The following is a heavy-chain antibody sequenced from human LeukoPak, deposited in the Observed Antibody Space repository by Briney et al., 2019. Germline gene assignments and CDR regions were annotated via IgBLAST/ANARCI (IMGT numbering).Heavy chain of an antibody. J-gene: IGHJ4*02. CDR2: IKLDGSEK. Sequence: GGSLRLSCVASGFTFGKYWMSWVRQAPGKGLEWVANIKLDGSEKNYVDSVKGRFTISRGNTKNSLYLRMNSLRAEDTAVFYCARDQYDTWSRRGNFDSWGQGTLVIVSS. CDR3: ARDQYDTWSRRGNFDS. D-gene: IGHD3-3*01. V-gene: IGHV3-7*03. CDR1: GFTFGKYW.